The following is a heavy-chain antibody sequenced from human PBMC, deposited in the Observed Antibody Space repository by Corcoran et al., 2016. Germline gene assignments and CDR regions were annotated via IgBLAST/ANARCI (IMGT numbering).Heavy chain of an antibody. J-gene: IGHJ6*02. V-gene: IGHV1-46*01. D-gene: IGHD3-3*01. CDR2: ITPSGGST. CDR1: GYTFTSSY. Sequence: QVQLVQSGAEVKKPGASVKVSCKASGYTFTSSYMHWVRQAPGQGLEWMGIITPSGGSTSYAQKFQGRVTMTRETSTSTVYMELSSLRSEDTAVYYCARGRGALRFLEWLSGMDVWGQGTTVTVSS. CDR3: ARGRGALRFLEWLSGMDV.